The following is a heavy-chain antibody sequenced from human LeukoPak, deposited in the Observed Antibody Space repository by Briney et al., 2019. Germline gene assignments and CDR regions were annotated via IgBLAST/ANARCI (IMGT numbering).Heavy chain of an antibody. CDR2: ISSNGGST. CDR1: GFTFSSYA. J-gene: IGHJ6*02. V-gene: IGHV3-64*01. CDR3: AREPFHYYGMDV. Sequence: PGGSLRLSCAASGFTFSSYAMHWVRQAPGKGLEYVSAISSNGGSTYYANSVKGRFTISRDNSKNTLYLQMGSLRAEDMAVYYYAREPFHYYGMDVWGQGTTVTVSS.